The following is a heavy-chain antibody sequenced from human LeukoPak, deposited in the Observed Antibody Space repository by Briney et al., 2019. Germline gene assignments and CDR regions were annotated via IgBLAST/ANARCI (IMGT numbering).Heavy chain of an antibody. CDR1: GFTFDDYA. V-gene: IGHV3-9*01. D-gene: IGHD2-15*01. CDR2: ISWNSGSI. CDR3: AKDDGYCSGGSCLAFDI. Sequence: GGSLRLSCAASGFTFDDYAMHWVRHAPGKGLEWVSGISWNSGSIGYADSVKGRFTISRDNAKNSLYLQMNSLRAEDTALYYCAKDDGYCSGGSCLAFDIWGQGTMVTVSS. J-gene: IGHJ3*02.